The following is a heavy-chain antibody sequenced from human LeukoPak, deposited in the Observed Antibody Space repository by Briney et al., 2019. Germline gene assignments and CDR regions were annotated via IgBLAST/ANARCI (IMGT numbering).Heavy chain of an antibody. CDR2: ISGSGGST. J-gene: IGHJ4*02. V-gene: IGHV3-23*01. CDR3: AKEGSSSWYSDY. Sequence: GGSLRLSCAASGLIVSSHYMSWVRQAPGKGLEWVSAISGSGGSTYYADSVKGRFTISRDNSKNTLYLQMNSLRAEDTAVYYCAKEGSSSWYSDYWGQGTLVTVSS. D-gene: IGHD6-13*01. CDR1: GLIVSSHY.